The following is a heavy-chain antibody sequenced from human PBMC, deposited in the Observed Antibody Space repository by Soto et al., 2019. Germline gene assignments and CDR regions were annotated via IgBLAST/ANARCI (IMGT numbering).Heavy chain of an antibody. CDR3: ARSSSGWKWDS. CDR2: IYYSGST. Sequence: SETLSLTCTVSGGSISSSSYYWGWIRQPPGKGLEWIASIYYSGSTNYNPSLKSRVTISVDTSRTQFSLNLSSVTAADTAVYYCARSSSGWKWDSWGQGTLVTVSS. J-gene: IGHJ4*02. V-gene: IGHV4-39*07. D-gene: IGHD6-19*01. CDR1: GGSISSSSYY.